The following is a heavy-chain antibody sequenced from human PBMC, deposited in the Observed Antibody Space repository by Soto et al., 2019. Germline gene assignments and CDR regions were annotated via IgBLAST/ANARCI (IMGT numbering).Heavy chain of an antibody. CDR3: ARVRIYYDSSGFYHYWTFDI. J-gene: IGHJ3*02. V-gene: IGHV4-30-2*01. Sequence: PSETLSLTCAVSGGSVNSAGYSWSWIRQPPGKGLEWIGYIYQSGSTYYNPSLKSRVTISLDRSNNHFALKLRSVTAADTAVYYCARVRIYYDSSGFYHYWTFDIWGQGTMVTVSS. CDR1: GGSVNSAGYS. CDR2: IYQSGST. D-gene: IGHD3-22*01.